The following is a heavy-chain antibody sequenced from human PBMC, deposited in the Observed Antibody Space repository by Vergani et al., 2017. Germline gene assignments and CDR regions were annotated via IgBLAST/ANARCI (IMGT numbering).Heavy chain of an antibody. CDR3: ARLVAVAGTDNYYFDY. CDR1: GYSISSGYY. Sequence: QVQLQESGPGLVKPSETLSLTCAVSGYSISSGYYWGWIRQPPGKGLEWIGSIYHSGSTYYNPSLKSRVTISGDTSKNQFSLKLSSVTAADTAVYYCARLVAVAGTDNYYFDYWGQGTLVTVSS. CDR2: IYHSGST. V-gene: IGHV4-38-2*01. J-gene: IGHJ4*02. D-gene: IGHD6-19*01.